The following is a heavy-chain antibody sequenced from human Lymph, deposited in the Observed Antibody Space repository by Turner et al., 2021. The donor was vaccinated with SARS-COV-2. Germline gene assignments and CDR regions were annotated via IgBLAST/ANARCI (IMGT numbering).Heavy chain of an antibody. D-gene: IGHD1-26*01. CDR3: ARGRYSGGGMDV. CDR2: MNPNSGNT. CDR1: GYTFTSYD. V-gene: IGHV1-8*02. Sequence: QVQLVQSGAEVKKPGASVKVACKAPGYTFTSYDINRVRQATGQGLEWMGWMNPNSGNTGYAQKFQGRVTMTRNTSISTAYMELSSLRSEDTAVYYCARGRYSGGGMDVWGQGTTVTVSS. J-gene: IGHJ6*02.